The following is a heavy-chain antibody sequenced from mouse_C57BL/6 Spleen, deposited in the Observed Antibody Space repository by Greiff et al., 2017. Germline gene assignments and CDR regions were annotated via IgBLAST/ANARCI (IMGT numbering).Heavy chain of an antibody. V-gene: IGHV1-76*01. D-gene: IGHD2-14*01. CDR3: ARDYRYYFDY. CDR2: IYPGSGNT. Sequence: VQLQQSGAELVRPGASVKLSCKASGYTFTDYYINWVKQRPGQGLEWIARIYPGSGNTYYNEKFKGKATLTAEKSSSTAYMQLSSLTSEDSAVYFCARDYRYYFDYWGQGTTLTVSS. J-gene: IGHJ2*01. CDR1: GYTFTDYY.